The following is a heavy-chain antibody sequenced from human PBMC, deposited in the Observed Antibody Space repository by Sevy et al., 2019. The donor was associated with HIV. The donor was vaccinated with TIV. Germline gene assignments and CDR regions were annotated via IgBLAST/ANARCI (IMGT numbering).Heavy chain of an antibody. CDR2: ISGGGATI. V-gene: IGHV3-11*01. D-gene: IGHD3-10*01. Sequence: GGSLRLSSAASGLALSDYYMAWIRQAPGKGLEWVSYISGGGATIYYADSVKGRFTISRDNAKATLHLQMNSLRVDDTAVYFCARDPFHFLRGCFWGQGTQVTVSS. J-gene: IGHJ4*02. CDR3: ARDPFHFLRGCF. CDR1: GLALSDYY.